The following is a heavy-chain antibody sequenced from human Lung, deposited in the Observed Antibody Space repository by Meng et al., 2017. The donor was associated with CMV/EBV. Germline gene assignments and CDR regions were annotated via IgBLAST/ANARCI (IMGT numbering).Heavy chain of an antibody. CDR3: ARDLGYSSSWYFQYYFDC. D-gene: IGHD6-13*01. CDR1: GYTLTNYY. CDR2: INPSDNTT. J-gene: IGHJ4*01. Sequence: ASXXVSCKASGYTLTNYYIHWVRQAPGQGLEWMGIINPSDNTTIYAQKFQGRVTMTRDTSTSTVYVELSSLRSDDTALYYCARDLGYSSSWYFQYYFDCWGHGTLVTVSS. V-gene: IGHV1-46*01.